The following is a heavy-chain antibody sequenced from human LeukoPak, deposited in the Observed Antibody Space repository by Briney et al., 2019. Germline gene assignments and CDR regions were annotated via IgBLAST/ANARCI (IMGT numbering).Heavy chain of an antibody. V-gene: IGHV1/OR15-1*02. CDR1: GYIFTDYY. D-gene: IGHD4-17*01. Sequence: ASVKASCKASGYIFTDYYMHWVRQAPGQELGWMGRINPNSGGTNYAQKFQGRVTMTRDTSISTAYTELRSLRSDDTAVYYCARDRVFLTVTHFDYWGQGTLVTVSS. CDR3: ARDRVFLTVTHFDY. CDR2: INPNSGGT. J-gene: IGHJ4*02.